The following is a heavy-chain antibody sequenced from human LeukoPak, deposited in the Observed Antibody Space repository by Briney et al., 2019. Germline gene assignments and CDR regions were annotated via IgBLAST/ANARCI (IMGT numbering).Heavy chain of an antibody. CDR3: ARYDSRGSASTRFDS. D-gene: IGHD4-23*01. CDR2: IYGGEST. J-gene: IGHJ5*01. CDR1: GYPLGRNHL. Sequence: SETLSLTRAVSGYPLGRNHLWGWVPPPPGKRLEWIWRIYGGESTTYNPSLMNRVTISVDTSRNHLSLQLTSATAADTAVYYCARYDSRGSASTRFDSWGQGILVTISS. V-gene: IGHV4-38-2*01.